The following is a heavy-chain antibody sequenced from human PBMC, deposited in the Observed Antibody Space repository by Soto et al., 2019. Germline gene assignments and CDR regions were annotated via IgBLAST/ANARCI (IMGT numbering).Heavy chain of an antibody. J-gene: IGHJ3*02. Sequence: QITLKESGPTLVKPTQTLTLTCTFSGFSLSTSGVGVGWIRQPPGKALEWLALIYWDDDKRYSPSLKSRLTITKTPPKTQVSLTTPNRHPGNTPKFYCAHSPPRRGVFFDIWGQGTMAPVSS. V-gene: IGHV2-5*02. CDR2: IYWDDDK. CDR1: GFSLSTSGVG. D-gene: IGHD3-10*01. CDR3: AHSPPRRGVFFDI.